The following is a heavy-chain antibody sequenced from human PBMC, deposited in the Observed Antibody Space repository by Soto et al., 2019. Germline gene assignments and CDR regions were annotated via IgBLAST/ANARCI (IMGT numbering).Heavy chain of an antibody. V-gene: IGHV3-23*01. J-gene: IGHJ6*02. D-gene: IGHD3-10*01. Sequence: DVQVLESGGGLVQPGGSLRLSCAASGFTFSRYAMSWVRQAPGMGLEWVSFISDSGRATFHAPSVKGRFTISRDNSKNTVFLQMNSLTVEDTAVYYCAKQRGSGNPFYDNMDVWGLGTTVTVSS. CDR2: ISDSGRAT. CDR1: GFTFSRYA. CDR3: AKQRGSGNPFYDNMDV.